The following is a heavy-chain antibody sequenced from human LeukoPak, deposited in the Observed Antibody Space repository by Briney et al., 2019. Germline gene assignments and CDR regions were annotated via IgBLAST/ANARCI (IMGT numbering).Heavy chain of an antibody. V-gene: IGHV4-39*07. J-gene: IGHJ4*02. D-gene: IGHD5-18*01. CDR3: ARDRWQLWLRYFDY. CDR1: GGSISSSSYY. CDR2: IYYSGST. Sequence: SETLSLTCTVSGGSISSSSYYWGWIRQPPGKGLEWIGSIYYSGSTYYNPSLKSRVTISVDTSKNQFSLKLSSVTAADTAVYYCARDRWQLWLRYFDYWGQGTLVTVSS.